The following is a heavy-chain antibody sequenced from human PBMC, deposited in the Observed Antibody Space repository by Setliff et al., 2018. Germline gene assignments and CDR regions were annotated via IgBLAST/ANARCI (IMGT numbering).Heavy chain of an antibody. J-gene: IGHJ3*02. Sequence: SETLSLTCTVSGGSISSYYWSWIRQPPGKGLEWIGYIYYSGSTNYNPSLKSRVTMSVDMSENQFSLKLSSVTAADTAVYYCARKGISALSGAFDMWGQGTMVTVSS. V-gene: IGHV4-59*12. CDR3: ARKGISALSGAFDM. D-gene: IGHD1-26*01. CDR2: IYYSGST. CDR1: GGSISSYY.